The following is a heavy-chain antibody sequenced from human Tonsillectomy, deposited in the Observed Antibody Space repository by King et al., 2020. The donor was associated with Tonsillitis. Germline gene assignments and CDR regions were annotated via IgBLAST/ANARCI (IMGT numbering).Heavy chain of an antibody. CDR1: GLTFSTYN. Sequence: EVQLVESGGGLVKPGGSLRLSCAASGLTFSTYNMNWVRQAPGKGLEWVSSISSSSSYIYYADSVKGRFTISRDNAKNSLYLQMNRLRAEDTAVYYCATLGIGSRTGDSIWGQGTMVTVSS. V-gene: IGHV3-21*01. CDR2: ISSSSSYI. CDR3: ATLGIGSRTGDSI. J-gene: IGHJ3*02. D-gene: IGHD6-13*01.